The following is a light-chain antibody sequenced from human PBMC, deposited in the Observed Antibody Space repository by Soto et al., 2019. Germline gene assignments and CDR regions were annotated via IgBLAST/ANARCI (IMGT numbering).Light chain of an antibody. V-gene: IGKV1-27*01. CDR1: LDIRNY. CDR3: QKYDRAPFT. CDR2: AAS. Sequence: DIQMTQSPSSLSVSVGDRVTITCRASLDIRNYLAWYQQKPGKVPKLLIYAASTLQSGVPSRFSGSGSGTDFTLTINSLQPEDIATYYCQKYDRAPFTFGPGTKVDIK. J-gene: IGKJ3*01.